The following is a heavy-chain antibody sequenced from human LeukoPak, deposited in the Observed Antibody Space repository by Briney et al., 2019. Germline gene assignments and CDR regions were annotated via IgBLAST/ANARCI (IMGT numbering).Heavy chain of an antibody. D-gene: IGHD1-26*01. Sequence: SVKVSCKASGGTFSGYAISWVQQAPGQGLEWMGGIIPTYGTANYAQKFQGRVTITADESTSTAYMELSSLRSEDTAVYYCARWGSGNYLPYYYYMDVWGKGTTVTVSS. J-gene: IGHJ6*03. CDR2: IIPTYGTA. CDR1: GGTFSGYA. V-gene: IGHV1-69*13. CDR3: ARWGSGNYLPYYYYMDV.